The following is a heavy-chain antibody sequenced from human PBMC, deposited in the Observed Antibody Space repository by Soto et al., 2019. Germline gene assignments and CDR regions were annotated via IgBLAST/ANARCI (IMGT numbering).Heavy chain of an antibody. CDR1: GFTFSSYA. CDR2: ISSSGYST. CDR3: AKGSVVVSAKFDS. D-gene: IGHD2-21*02. Sequence: EVQLLGSGGDLVQPGVSRRLSCAASGFTFSSYAMSWVRQAPGKGLEWVSAISSSGYSTYYADSVKGRFTISRDNSKNTMYLQMNNLRAEDTAVYYCAKGSVVVSAKFDSWGQGTLVTVSS. J-gene: IGHJ4*02. V-gene: IGHV3-23*01.